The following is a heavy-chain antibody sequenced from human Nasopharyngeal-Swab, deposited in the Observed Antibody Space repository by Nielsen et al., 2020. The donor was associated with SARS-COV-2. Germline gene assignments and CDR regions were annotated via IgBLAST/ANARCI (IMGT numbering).Heavy chain of an antibody. D-gene: IGHD3-22*01. CDR3: AKGGRIAMIEDF. V-gene: IGHV3-9*01. J-gene: IGHJ3*01. Sequence: SLKISCAASGLIFDDYTMHWARQAPGKGLEWASGTSWNSGSITYADSVKGRFTISRDNDKNFLYLQMNSLRAEDTALYYCAKGGRIAMIEDFWGQGTMVTVSS. CDR2: TSWNSGSI. CDR1: GLIFDDYT.